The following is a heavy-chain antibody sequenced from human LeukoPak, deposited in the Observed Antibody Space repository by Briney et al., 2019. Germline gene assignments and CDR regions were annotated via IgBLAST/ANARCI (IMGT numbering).Heavy chain of an antibody. V-gene: IGHV1-69*04. Sequence: ASVKVSCKASGGTFSSYAISWVRQAPGQGLEWMGWINPNSGGTNYAQKFQGRVTMTEDTSTDTAYMELSSLRSEDTAVYYCATMLRFLEWLYNFQHWGQGTLVTVSS. CDR1: GGTFSSYA. J-gene: IGHJ1*01. CDR3: ATMLRFLEWLYNFQH. D-gene: IGHD3-3*01. CDR2: INPNSGGT.